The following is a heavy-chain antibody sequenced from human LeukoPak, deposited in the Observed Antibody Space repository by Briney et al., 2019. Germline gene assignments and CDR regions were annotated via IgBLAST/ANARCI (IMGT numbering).Heavy chain of an antibody. V-gene: IGHV4-30-2*01. J-gene: IGHJ4*02. CDR2: IYHSGST. CDR1: GGSISSGGYS. D-gene: IGHD3-10*02. CDR3: AREVFGGSSYFDY. Sequence: PSETLSRTCAVSGGSISSGGYSWSWIRQPPGKGLEWIGYIYHSGSTYYNPSLKSRVTISVDRSKNQFSLKLSSVTAADTAVYYCAREVFGGSSYFDYWGQGTLVTVSS.